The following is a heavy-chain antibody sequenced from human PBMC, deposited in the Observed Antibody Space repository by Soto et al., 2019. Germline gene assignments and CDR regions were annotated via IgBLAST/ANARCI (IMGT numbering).Heavy chain of an antibody. Sequence: PGGSLRLSCAASGFTFDDYGMSWVRQXPGKGLEWVSGINWNGGGTGYADSVKGRFTISRDNAKNSLYLQMNSLRAEDTAFYHFSRKIAVAGTGVGAFDIWGQGTMVTVSS. CDR3: SRKIAVAGTGVGAFDI. CDR1: GFTFDDYG. CDR2: INWNGGGT. J-gene: IGHJ3*02. V-gene: IGHV3-20*01. D-gene: IGHD6-19*01.